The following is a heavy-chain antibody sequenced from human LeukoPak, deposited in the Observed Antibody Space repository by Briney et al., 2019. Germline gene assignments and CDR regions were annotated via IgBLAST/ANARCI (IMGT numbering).Heavy chain of an antibody. D-gene: IGHD3-22*01. CDR2: INHSGST. J-gene: IGHJ4*02. V-gene: IGHV4-34*01. Sequence: SETLSLTCAVYGGSFSGYYWSWIRQPPGKGLEWIGEINHSGSTNYNPSLKSRVTISVDTSKNQFSLKLSSVTAADTAVYYCATQSGGGYYYESSGYFDYWGQGTLVTVSS. CDR1: GGSFSGYY. CDR3: ATQSGGGYYYESSGYFDY.